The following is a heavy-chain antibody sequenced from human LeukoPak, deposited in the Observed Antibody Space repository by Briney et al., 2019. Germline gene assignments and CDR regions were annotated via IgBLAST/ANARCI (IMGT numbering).Heavy chain of an antibody. CDR3: ARYYGSGRSY. J-gene: IGHJ4*02. Sequence: GGSLRLSCAASGFTFSSYEMNWVRQAPGKGLEWVSYISSSGSTIYYADSVKGRFTISRDNAKNSLYLQMNSLRAEDTAVYYCARYYGSGRSYWGQGTLVAVSS. V-gene: IGHV3-48*03. D-gene: IGHD3-10*01. CDR2: ISSSGSTI. CDR1: GFTFSSYE.